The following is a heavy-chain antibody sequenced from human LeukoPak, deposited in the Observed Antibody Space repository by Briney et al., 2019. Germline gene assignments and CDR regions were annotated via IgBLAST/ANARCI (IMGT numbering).Heavy chain of an antibody. J-gene: IGHJ4*02. CDR2: ISGSGGST. CDR3: ANQRAWLPYDY. D-gene: IGHD6-19*01. V-gene: IGHV3-23*01. CDR1: GFTFSSYA. Sequence: GGSLRLSCAASGFTFSSYAMSWVRQAPGKRLEWVSAISGSGGSTYYADSVKGRFTISRDNSKNTLYLQMDSLRAEDTAVYYCANQRAWLPYDYWGQGTLVTVSS.